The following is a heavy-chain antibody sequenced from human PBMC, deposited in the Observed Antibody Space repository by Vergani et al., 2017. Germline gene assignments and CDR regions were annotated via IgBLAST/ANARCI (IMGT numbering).Heavy chain of an antibody. Sequence: EVQLVQSGAEVKTPGESLKISCKGSGYSFTSYWIGWVRQMPGKGLEWMGIIYPGDSDTRYSPSFQGQVTISADKSISTAYLQWSSLKASDTAMYYCARLGYCGGDCYSRFDPWGQGTLVTVSS. CDR3: ARLGYCGGDCYSRFDP. CDR1: GYSFTSYW. D-gene: IGHD2-21*02. J-gene: IGHJ5*02. CDR2: IYPGDSDT. V-gene: IGHV5-51*01.